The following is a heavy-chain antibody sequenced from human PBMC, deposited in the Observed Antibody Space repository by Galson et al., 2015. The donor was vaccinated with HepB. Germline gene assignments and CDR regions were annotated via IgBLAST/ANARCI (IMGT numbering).Heavy chain of an antibody. V-gene: IGHV3-23*01. CDR3: AKDRAYYYDSSGYGCFDY. D-gene: IGHD3-22*01. Sequence: SLRLSCAASGFTFSSYAMSWVRQAPGKGLEWVSAISGSGGSTYYADSVKGRFTISRDNSKNTLYLQMNSLRAEDTAVYYCAKDRAYYYDSSGYGCFDYWGQGTLVTVSS. CDR1: GFTFSSYA. J-gene: IGHJ4*02. CDR2: ISGSGGST.